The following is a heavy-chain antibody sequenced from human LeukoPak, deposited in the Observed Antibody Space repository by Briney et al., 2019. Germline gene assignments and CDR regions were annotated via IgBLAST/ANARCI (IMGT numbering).Heavy chain of an antibody. Sequence: PSETLSLTCTVPGGSISNYHWSWIRQPPGKGLEWIGYIYYSGSTNYNPSLKSRVTISGDTSKDQFSLNLSSVTAADTAMYYCARDRSPEGYYDSSHWDYYHGMDVWGQGTTVTVSS. CDR2: IYYSGST. CDR1: GGSISNYH. V-gene: IGHV4-59*01. CDR3: ARDRSPEGYYDSSHWDYYHGMDV. J-gene: IGHJ6*02. D-gene: IGHD3-22*01.